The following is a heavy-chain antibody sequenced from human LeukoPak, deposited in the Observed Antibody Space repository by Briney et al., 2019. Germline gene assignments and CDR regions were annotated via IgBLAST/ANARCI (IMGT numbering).Heavy chain of an antibody. CDR3: AKSRSTYHFDY. Sequence: PGESLKISCKGSGYSFTSYWIGWVREMPGKGPEWMGIIYPGDSDTRYSPSFQGQVTISADKSISTAYLQWSSLKASDTAMYFCAKSRSTYHFDYWGQGTLVTVSS. CDR1: GYSFTSYW. D-gene: IGHD2-2*01. CDR2: IYPGDSDT. V-gene: IGHV5-51*01. J-gene: IGHJ4*02.